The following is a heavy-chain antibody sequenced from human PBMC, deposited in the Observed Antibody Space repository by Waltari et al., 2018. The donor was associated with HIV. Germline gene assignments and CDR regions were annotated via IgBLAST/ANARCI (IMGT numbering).Heavy chain of an antibody. J-gene: IGHJ4*02. V-gene: IGHV3-53*01. Sequence: VQLVESGGGLIQPGGSLSLSCAASGFSVSDNYMSWVRQAPGKGPEWGSVVAIDGSTDYADSLRGRFTTSRDESKNMLYLQMNSLRAEDTAVYYCARALTRGLWDSWGQGTLVSVSS. CDR3: ARALTRGLWDS. CDR2: VAIDGST. CDR1: GFSVSDNY. D-gene: IGHD2-2*01.